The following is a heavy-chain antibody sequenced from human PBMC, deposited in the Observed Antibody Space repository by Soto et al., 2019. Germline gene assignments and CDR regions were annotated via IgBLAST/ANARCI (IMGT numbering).Heavy chain of an antibody. J-gene: IGHJ6*02. V-gene: IGHV3-53*01. CDR2: IYSGGST. CDR1: GVTVSSNY. Sequence: GGSLRLSSAASGVTVSSNYMSWVRQAPGKGLEWVSVIYSGGSTYYADSVKGRYTISRDNSKNTLYLQMNSLRAEDTAVYYCARDRGSGWHYYYYGMDVWGQGTTVTVSS. CDR3: ARDRGSGWHYYYYGMDV. D-gene: IGHD6-19*01.